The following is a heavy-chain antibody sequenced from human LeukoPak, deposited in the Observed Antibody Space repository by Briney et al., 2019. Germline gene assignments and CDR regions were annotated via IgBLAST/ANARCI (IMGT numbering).Heavy chain of an antibody. D-gene: IGHD4/OR15-4a*01. Sequence: PGGSLRLSCAASGFTFSTYSMHWVRQAPGKGLEWVAIISYDGSNKYYADSVKGRFTISRDNSKNTLYLQMNSLRAEDTAVYYCAKESLWWLQYYFDYWGQGTLVTVSS. CDR2: ISYDGSNK. J-gene: IGHJ4*02. CDR3: AKESLWWLQYYFDY. V-gene: IGHV3-30*04. CDR1: GFTFSTYS.